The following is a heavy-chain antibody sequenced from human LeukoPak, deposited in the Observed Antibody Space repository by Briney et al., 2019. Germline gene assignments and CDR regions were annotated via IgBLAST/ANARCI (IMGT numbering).Heavy chain of an antibody. CDR2: IMYDGSS. CDR1: GGSFSGYY. D-gene: IGHD3-22*01. V-gene: IGHV4-34*01. Sequence: SETLSLTCAFHGGSFSGYYWSWIRQPPGEGLEWIGEIMYDGSSNYHPSLKSRVSMSVDTSKNQFSLKMTSVTAADTAVYYCARGRYYFDSSGAFYWGQGTLVTVSS. CDR3: ARGRYYFDSSGAFY. J-gene: IGHJ4*02.